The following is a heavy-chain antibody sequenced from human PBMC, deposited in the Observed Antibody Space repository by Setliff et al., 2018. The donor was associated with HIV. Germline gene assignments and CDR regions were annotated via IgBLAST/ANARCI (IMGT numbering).Heavy chain of an antibody. J-gene: IGHJ6*02. CDR3: ARGGVAAAGTNGSFYGMDV. Sequence: SETLSLTCAVYGGSFSGFYWNWIRQPPGKGLEWIGRIYSSGGTTTYNPSLKSRVTIAIDTSKNQFSLRLSSVTAADTAVFYCARGGVAAAGTNGSFYGMDVWGPGTTVTVSS. D-gene: IGHD6-13*01. V-gene: IGHV4-34*01. CDR1: GGSFSGFY. CDR2: IYSSGGTT.